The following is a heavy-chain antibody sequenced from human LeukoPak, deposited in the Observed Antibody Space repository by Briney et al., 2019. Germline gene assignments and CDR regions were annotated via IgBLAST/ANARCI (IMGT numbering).Heavy chain of an antibody. CDR1: GYTFTSYG. J-gene: IGHJ3*02. Sequence: ASVKVSCKASGYTFTSYGISWVRRAPGQGLEWMGWISAYNGNTNYAQKLQGRVTMTTDTSTSTAYMELRSLRSDDTAVYYCAREEGIVATMDDAFDIWGQGTMVTVSS. D-gene: IGHD5-12*01. CDR2: ISAYNGNT. CDR3: AREEGIVATMDDAFDI. V-gene: IGHV1-18*01.